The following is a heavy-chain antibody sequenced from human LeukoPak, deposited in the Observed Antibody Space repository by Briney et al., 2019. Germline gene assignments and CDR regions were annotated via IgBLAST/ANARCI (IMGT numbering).Heavy chain of an antibody. Sequence: GGSLRLPCAASGFTVSSNYMSWVRQAPGKGLEWVSLIYSDGSSYYADSVRGRFFISRDNSKNTLYLQMNSLRADDTAVYYCTREKSVIVPSSYYYFDLWGRGTLVTVSS. V-gene: IGHV3-53*01. CDR3: TREKSVIVPSSYYYFDL. D-gene: IGHD2-2*01. CDR1: GFTVSSNY. CDR2: IYSDGSS. J-gene: IGHJ2*01.